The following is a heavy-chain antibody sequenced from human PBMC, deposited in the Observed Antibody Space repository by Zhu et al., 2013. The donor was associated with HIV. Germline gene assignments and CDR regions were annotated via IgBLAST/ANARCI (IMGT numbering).Heavy chain of an antibody. CDR1: GFTVSSNY. J-gene: IGHJ6*03. D-gene: IGHD3-22*01. Sequence: EVQLVESGGGLIQPGGSLRLSCAASGFTVSSNYMNWVRQAPGKGLEWVSVIYSGGSTYYADSVKGRFTISRDNSKNTLYLQMNSLRAEDTAVYYCASMARDSSGYARGSYYYYMDVWGKGTTVTVSS. CDR2: IYSGGST. V-gene: IGHV3-53*01. CDR3: ASMARDSSGYARGSYYYYMDV.